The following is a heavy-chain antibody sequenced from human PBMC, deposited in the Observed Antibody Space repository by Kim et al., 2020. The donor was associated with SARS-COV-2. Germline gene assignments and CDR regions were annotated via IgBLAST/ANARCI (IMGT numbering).Heavy chain of an antibody. Sequence: SETLSLTCAVYGGSFSGYYWSWIRQPPGKGLEWIGEINHSGSTNYNPSLKSRVTITVDTSKNQFSLKLSSVTAADTAVCYCARVYGSGSYYYPGGFDPWGEGTLVTVSS. D-gene: IGHD3-10*01. V-gene: IGHV4-34*01. CDR3: ARVYGSGSYYYPGGFDP. J-gene: IGHJ5*02. CDR2: INHSGST. CDR1: GGSFSGYY.